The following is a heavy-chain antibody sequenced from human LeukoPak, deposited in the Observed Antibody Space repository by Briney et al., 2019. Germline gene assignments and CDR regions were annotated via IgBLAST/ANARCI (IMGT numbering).Heavy chain of an antibody. Sequence: SETLSLTCAVYVGSFSGYYWSWIRQPPGKGLEWIGEINHSGSTNFNSSLKSRVTISVDTSKNQFSLKLSSVTAADTAVYYCARGYYGSGSHCCHMDVWGKGTTITVS. D-gene: IGHD3-10*01. CDR2: INHSGST. J-gene: IGHJ6*03. CDR1: VGSFSGYY. CDR3: ARGYYGSGSHCCHMDV. V-gene: IGHV4-34*01.